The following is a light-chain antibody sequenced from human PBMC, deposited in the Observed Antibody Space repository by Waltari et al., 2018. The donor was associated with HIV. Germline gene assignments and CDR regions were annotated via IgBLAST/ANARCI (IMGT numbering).Light chain of an antibody. J-gene: IGLJ2*01. CDR1: SRSVGGYNY. V-gene: IGLV2-14*01. Sequence: QSALPQPASVSGSPVQSIPISCTGTSRSVGGYNYVSWSQQHPGKAPKLMIYEVSNRPSGVSNRFSGSKSGNTASLTISGLQAEDEADYYCSSYTSSSTPYVVFGGGTKLTVL. CDR2: EVS. CDR3: SSYTSSSTPYVV.